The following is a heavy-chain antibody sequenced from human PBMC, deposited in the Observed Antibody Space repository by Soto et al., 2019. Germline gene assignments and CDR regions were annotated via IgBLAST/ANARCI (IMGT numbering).Heavy chain of an antibody. V-gene: IGHV3-21*01. Sequence: PGGSLRLSCAASGFTFSSYSMNWVRQAPGKGLEWVSSISSSSSYIYYADSVKGRFTISRDNAKNSLYLQMNSLRAEDTAVYYCARDRGPTPHRSYYDFWSGYSHWGQGTLVTVSS. J-gene: IGHJ4*02. D-gene: IGHD3-3*01. CDR1: GFTFSSYS. CDR2: ISSSSSYI. CDR3: ARDRGPTPHRSYYDFWSGYSH.